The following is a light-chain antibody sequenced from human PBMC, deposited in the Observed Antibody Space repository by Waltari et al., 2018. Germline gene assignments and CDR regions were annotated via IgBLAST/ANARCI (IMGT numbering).Light chain of an antibody. CDR3: QSGDSSGVGV. Sequence: SDDLTPPPSVSAAPGQTARITSSGAAWAQQHASWYQQKPGQVPVLAIYKVSERPSGIPERFSGSSSGTTVTLTISGAQAEDEADYYCQSGDSSGVGVFGGGTKLTVL. CDR1: AWAQQH. J-gene: IGLJ3*02. V-gene: IGLV3-25*03. CDR2: KVS.